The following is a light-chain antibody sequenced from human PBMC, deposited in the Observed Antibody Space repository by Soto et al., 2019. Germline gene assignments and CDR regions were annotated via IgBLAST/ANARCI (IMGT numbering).Light chain of an antibody. Sequence: QSVLTQPPSVSEAPGQRVTISCTGSSSNIGAGYEAHWYQQVPGTAPKLLIYENNNRPSGVPDRFSGSKSGTSASLAITGLPAEDWAEYDCQPYDRSLRGDVFGTGTKVTVL. CDR1: SSNIGAGYE. CDR3: QPYDRSLRGDV. V-gene: IGLV1-40*01. J-gene: IGLJ1*01. CDR2: ENN.